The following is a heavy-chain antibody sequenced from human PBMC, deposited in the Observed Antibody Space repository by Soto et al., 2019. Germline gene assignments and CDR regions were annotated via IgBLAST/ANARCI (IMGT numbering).Heavy chain of an antibody. V-gene: IGHV1-46*01. J-gene: IGHJ4*02. D-gene: IGHD1-1*01. CDR2: INPSDGTT. Sequence: ASVKVSCKSSGYTFTSYFMQWVRQAPGQGLEWVGIINPSDGTTSYAQKFQGRVTMTRDTSTSTVYMDLSSLRSEDTAVYYCETSLQLRKGWAFDYWGQGTLVTVS. CDR3: ETSLQLRKGWAFDY. CDR1: GYTFTSYF.